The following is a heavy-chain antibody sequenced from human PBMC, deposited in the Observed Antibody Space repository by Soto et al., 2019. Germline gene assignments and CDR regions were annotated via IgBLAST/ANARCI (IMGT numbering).Heavy chain of an antibody. D-gene: IGHD6-19*01. CDR2: VYYTGST. CDR3: ARSVAVPGAHIDY. J-gene: IGHJ4*02. CDR1: GGSVSGSY. Sequence: SETLSLTCSVSGGSVSGSYWNWIRQSPGKGLEWLGYVYYTGSTNYSPSLRSRVSISVDTSKNEFSLRLSSVTAADTAVYFCARSVAVPGAHIDYWGQGTQVTVSS. V-gene: IGHV4-59*02.